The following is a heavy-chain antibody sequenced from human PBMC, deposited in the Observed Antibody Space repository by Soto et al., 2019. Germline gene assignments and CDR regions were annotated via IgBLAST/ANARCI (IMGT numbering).Heavy chain of an antibody. CDR3: ARESHDILTGPPWVWYFDL. V-gene: IGHV4-34*01. J-gene: IGHJ2*01. CDR1: GGSFSGYS. Sequence: QVQLQQWGAGPLRPLETLSLTCGVSGGSFSGYSWAWIRQSPGKGLEWIGEINDRGSIHYNPSLKSRVSISIDTSKNHYSLNLRSVTAADTAVYYCARESHDILTGPPWVWYFDLWGRGTLVTVSS. D-gene: IGHD3-9*01. CDR2: INDRGSI.